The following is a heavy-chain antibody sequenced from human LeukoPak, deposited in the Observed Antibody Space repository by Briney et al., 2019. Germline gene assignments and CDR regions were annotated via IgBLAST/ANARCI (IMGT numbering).Heavy chain of an antibody. CDR1: GFTFSSYA. CDR2: ISGSGGST. CDR3: ATLWGQQMVGHVPFDY. D-gene: IGHD6-13*01. V-gene: IGHV3-23*01. Sequence: PGGSLRLSCAASGFTFSSYAMSWVRQAPGKGVEWVSAISGSGGSTYYADSVKGRFTISRDNSKNTLYLQMNSLRAEDTAVYYCATLWGQQMVGHVPFDYWGQGTLVTVSS. J-gene: IGHJ4*02.